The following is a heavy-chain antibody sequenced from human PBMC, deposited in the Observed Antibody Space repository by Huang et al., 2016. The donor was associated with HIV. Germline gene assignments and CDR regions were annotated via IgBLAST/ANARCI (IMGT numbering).Heavy chain of an antibody. CDR3: ARGSLEYSVSSSLDY. Sequence: QVQLLQSGAEVKKPGSSVKVSCKASGGPFRSYSIAWVRKAPGQGLECMARLMPFFESPNDEQKLQGRVRVTADESTSTVYMELRDLRPDDTAVYFCARGSLEYSVSSSLDYWGQGTHVTVSS. D-gene: IGHD4-4*01. CDR1: GGPFRSYS. CDR2: LMPFFESP. J-gene: IGHJ4*02. V-gene: IGHV1-69*13.